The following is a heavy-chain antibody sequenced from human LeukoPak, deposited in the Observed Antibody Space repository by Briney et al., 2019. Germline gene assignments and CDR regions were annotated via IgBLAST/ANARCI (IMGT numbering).Heavy chain of an antibody. CDR2: IYYSGST. V-gene: IGHV4-31*03. CDR3: ARIVVVSAKYYYFYGMDV. J-gene: IGHJ6*02. CDR1: GGSISSGGYY. Sequence: PSETLSLTCTVSGGSISSGGYYWSWIRQHPGKGLEWIGYIYYSGSTDHNPSLKSRVTISVDTSKNQISLKLSSVTAADTAVYYCARIVVVSAKYYYFYGMDVWGQGTTVTVSS. D-gene: IGHD2-21*01.